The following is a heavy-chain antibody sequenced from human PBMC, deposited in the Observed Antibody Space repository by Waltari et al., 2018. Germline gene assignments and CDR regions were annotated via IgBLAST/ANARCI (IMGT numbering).Heavy chain of an antibody. CDR2: ISSSSSYI. V-gene: IGHV3-21*01. Sequence: EVQLVESGGGLVKPGGSLRLSCAASGFPFSSYSMNWVRQAPGKGLEWVSSISSSSSYIYYADAVKGRFTISRDNAKNSLYLQMNSLRAEDTAVYYCARVYGYCSGGSCYGGFDYWGQGTLVTVSS. CDR3: ARVYGYCSGGSCYGGFDY. CDR1: GFPFSSYS. D-gene: IGHD2-15*01. J-gene: IGHJ4*02.